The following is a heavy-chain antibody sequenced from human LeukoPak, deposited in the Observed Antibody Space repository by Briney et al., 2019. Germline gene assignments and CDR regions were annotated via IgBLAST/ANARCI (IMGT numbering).Heavy chain of an antibody. CDR3: VKDLGSGRNPDAFDI. CDR2: ISGSGGTT. V-gene: IGHV3-23*01. J-gene: IGHJ3*02. CDR1: GFTFTSYA. D-gene: IGHD1-26*01. Sequence: PGGSLRLPCAASGFTFTSYAMRFSNYVMRWVRQAPGKGLEWVSGISGSGGTTYYADSVKGRFTISRDNSKNTLYLQLNSLRPEDTAVYYCVKDLGSGRNPDAFDIWGQGTMVTVSS.